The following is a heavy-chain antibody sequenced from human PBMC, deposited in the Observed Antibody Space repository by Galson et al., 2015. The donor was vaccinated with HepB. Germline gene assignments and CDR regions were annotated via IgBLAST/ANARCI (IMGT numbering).Heavy chain of an antibody. J-gene: IGHJ6*02. Sequence: SVKVSCKASGGTFSSYAISWVRQAPGQGLEWMGGIIPIFGTANYAQKFQGRVTITADESTSTAYMELSSLRSEDTAVYYCASRYDILTGYYPDYGMDVWGQGTTVTISS. CDR2: IIPIFGTA. V-gene: IGHV1-69*13. CDR3: ASRYDILTGYYPDYGMDV. D-gene: IGHD3-9*01. CDR1: GGTFSSYA.